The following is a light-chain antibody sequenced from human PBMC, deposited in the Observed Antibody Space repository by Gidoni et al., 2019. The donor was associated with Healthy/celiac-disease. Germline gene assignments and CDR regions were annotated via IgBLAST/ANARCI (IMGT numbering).Light chain of an antibody. Sequence: DIVMTQSPHSLAVSLGERATINCKSSQSVLYSSNNNNYLAWYQQKPGQPPKLLIYWASTRESGVPDRFSGSGSGTDFTLTISSLQAEDVAVYYCQQYYSTPQTFXXXTKVEIK. CDR1: QSVLYSSNNNNY. CDR3: QQYYSTPQT. CDR2: WAS. J-gene: IGKJ1*01. V-gene: IGKV4-1*01.